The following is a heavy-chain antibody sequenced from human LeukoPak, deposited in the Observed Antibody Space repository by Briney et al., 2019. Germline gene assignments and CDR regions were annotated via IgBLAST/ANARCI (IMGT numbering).Heavy chain of an antibody. Sequence: KPSETLSLTCTVSGGSISSYYWSWIRQPAGKGLEWIGRIYNSGSTNYHPSLKSRVTMSVDTSKNQFSLKLSSVTAADTAVYYCARDRDPMDIVVVPAAPFDYWGQGTLVTVSS. CDR2: IYNSGST. J-gene: IGHJ4*02. D-gene: IGHD2-2*03. CDR1: GGSISSYY. CDR3: ARDRDPMDIVVVPAAPFDY. V-gene: IGHV4-4*07.